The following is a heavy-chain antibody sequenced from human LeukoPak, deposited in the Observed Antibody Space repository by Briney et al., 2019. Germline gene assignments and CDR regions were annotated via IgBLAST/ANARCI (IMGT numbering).Heavy chain of an antibody. D-gene: IGHD3-22*01. J-gene: IGHJ4*02. Sequence: SETLSLTCTVSGGSISSSSYYWGWIRQPPGKGLEWIGSIYHSGSTYYNPSLKSRVTISVDTSKNQFSLKLSSVTAADTAAYYCARESEYYDSSGYLDYWGQGTLVTVSS. CDR1: GGSISSSSYY. CDR3: ARESEYYDSSGYLDY. CDR2: IYHSGST. V-gene: IGHV4-39*07.